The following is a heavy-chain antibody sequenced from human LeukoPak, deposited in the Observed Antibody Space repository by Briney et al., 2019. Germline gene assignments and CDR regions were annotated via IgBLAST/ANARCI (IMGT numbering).Heavy chain of an antibody. CDR1: GHTFSSYY. V-gene: IGHV1-46*01. CDR2: INPSDGST. CDR3: AREPHCSGGSCYFDY. Sequence: ASVKVSRKASGHTFSSYYVHWVRQAPGQGLEWMAIINPSDGSTSYLQRFQGRVTLARDTSTNTVYMELSSLRSEDTAIYYCAREPHCSGGSCYFDYWGQGTLVTVSS. J-gene: IGHJ4*02. D-gene: IGHD2-15*01.